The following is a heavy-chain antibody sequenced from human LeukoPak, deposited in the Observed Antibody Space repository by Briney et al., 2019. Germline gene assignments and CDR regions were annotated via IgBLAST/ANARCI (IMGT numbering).Heavy chain of an antibody. CDR2: INHSGST. CDR1: GGSFSGYY. D-gene: IGHD1-14*01. J-gene: IGHJ3*02. V-gene: IGHV4-34*01. Sequence: SETLSLTCAVYGGSFSGYYWSWIRQPPGKGLEWIGEINHSGSTNYNPSLKSRVTISVDTSKNQFSLKLSSVTAADTAVYYCARGGPEQVIWGQGTMVTVSS. CDR3: ARGGPEQVI.